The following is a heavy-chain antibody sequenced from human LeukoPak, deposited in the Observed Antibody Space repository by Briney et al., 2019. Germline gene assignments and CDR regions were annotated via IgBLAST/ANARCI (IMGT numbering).Heavy chain of an antibody. CDR2: IYSGGST. CDR3: ASLPPRITMIVVPY. J-gene: IGHJ4*02. D-gene: IGHD3-22*01. V-gene: IGHV3-53*01. CDR1: GFTFSSYA. Sequence: PGGSLRLSCAASGFTFSSYAMSWVRQAPGKGLEWVSVIYSGGSTYYADSVKGRFTISRDNSKNTLYLQMNSLRAEDTAVYYCASLPPRITMIVVPYWGQGTLVTVSS.